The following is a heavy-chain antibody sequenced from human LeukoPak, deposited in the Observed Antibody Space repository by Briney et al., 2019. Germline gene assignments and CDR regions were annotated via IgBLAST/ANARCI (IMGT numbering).Heavy chain of an antibody. CDR1: GGSISSYY. J-gene: IGHJ4*02. V-gene: IGHV4-4*07. Sequence: SETLSLTCTVSGGSISSYYWSWIPQPAGKGLEWIGRIYTSGSTNYNPSLKSRVTMSVDTSKNQFSLKLSSVTAADTAVYYCASTRRDGYKTFDYWGQGTLVTVSS. CDR3: ASTRRDGYKTFDY. D-gene: IGHD5-24*01. CDR2: IYTSGST.